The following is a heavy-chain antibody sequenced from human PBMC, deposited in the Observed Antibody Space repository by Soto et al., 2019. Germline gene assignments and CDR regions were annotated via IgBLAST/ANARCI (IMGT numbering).Heavy chain of an antibody. D-gene: IGHD3-22*01. CDR3: ARRYYYDSSGYPYYYYYGMDV. CDR2: IIPIFGTA. J-gene: IGHJ6*02. CDR1: GGTFSSYA. Sequence: GASVKVSCKASGGTFSSYAISWVRQAPGQGLEWMGGIIPIFGTANYARKFQGRVTITADESTSTAYMELSSLRSEDTAVYYCARRYYYDSSGYPYYYYYGMDVWGQGTTVTVSS. V-gene: IGHV1-69*13.